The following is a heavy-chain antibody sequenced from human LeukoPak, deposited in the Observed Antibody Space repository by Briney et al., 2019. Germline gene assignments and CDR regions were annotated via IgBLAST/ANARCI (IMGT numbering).Heavy chain of an antibody. Sequence: PGGSLRLSCSVSGFIFRDFSMSWVRQAPGKGLEWVAKMNEYGSEIFYVDSAKGRFTISRDNGKNSLYLQMNRLRAEDTAVYYCAELGITMIGGVWGKGTTVTISS. CDR3: AELGITMIGGV. V-gene: IGHV3-7*01. CDR2: MNEYGSEI. CDR1: GFIFRDFS. J-gene: IGHJ6*04. D-gene: IGHD3-10*02.